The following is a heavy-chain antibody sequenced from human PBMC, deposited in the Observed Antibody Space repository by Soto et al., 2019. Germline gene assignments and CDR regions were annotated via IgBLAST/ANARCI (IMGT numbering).Heavy chain of an antibody. D-gene: IGHD1-26*01. J-gene: IGHJ4*02. CDR3: ARGLGLYYFDY. V-gene: IGHV1-3*01. CDR2: INAGNGNT. Sequence: ASVKVSCKASGYSFTSYAMHWVRQAPGQRLEWMGWINAGNGNTKYSQKFQGRVTITRDTSASTAYMELSSLRSEDTAVYYCARGLGLYYFDYWGQGTLVTVSS. CDR1: GYSFTSYA.